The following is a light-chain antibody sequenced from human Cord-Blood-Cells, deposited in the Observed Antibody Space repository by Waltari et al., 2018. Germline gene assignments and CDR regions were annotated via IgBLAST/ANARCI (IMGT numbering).Light chain of an antibody. Sequence: DIHMTESLPTLSAYRGHRVTITCRASQGISNYFAWYQQKPGKVHKLLIYAASTLQSGVPSRFSGSGSGTDFTLTISSLQPEDVATYYCQKYNSAPYTFGQGTKLEIK. J-gene: IGKJ2*01. CDR2: AAS. V-gene: IGKV1-27*01. CDR3: QKYNSAPYT. CDR1: QGISNY.